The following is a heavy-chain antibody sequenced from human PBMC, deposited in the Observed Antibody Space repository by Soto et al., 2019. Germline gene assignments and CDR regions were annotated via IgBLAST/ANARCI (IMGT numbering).Heavy chain of an antibody. CDR3: AKVVRESDDYYYYYYGMDV. CDR2: ISYDGSNK. CDR1: GFTFSSYG. D-gene: IGHD3-10*01. J-gene: IGHJ6*02. V-gene: IGHV3-30*18. Sequence: GGSLRLSCAASGFTFSSYGMHWVRQAPGKGLEWVAVISYDGSNKYYADSVKGRFTISRDNSKNTLYLQMNSLRAEDTAVYYCAKVVRESDDYYYYYYGMDVWGQGTTVTVSS.